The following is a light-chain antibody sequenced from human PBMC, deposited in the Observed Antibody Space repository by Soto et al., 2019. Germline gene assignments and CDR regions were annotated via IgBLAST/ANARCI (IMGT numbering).Light chain of an antibody. CDR1: SSDVGGYNY. V-gene: IGLV2-14*01. CDR2: EVS. J-gene: IGLJ1*01. CDR3: SSYTSSSTPYV. Sequence: QSALTQPASVSGSPGQSITISCTGTSSDVGGYNYVSWYQQHPGKAPKLMIYEVSNWPSGVSNRFSGSKSGNTASLTISGLQAEDEADYYCSSYTSSSTPYVFGTGTQLTVL.